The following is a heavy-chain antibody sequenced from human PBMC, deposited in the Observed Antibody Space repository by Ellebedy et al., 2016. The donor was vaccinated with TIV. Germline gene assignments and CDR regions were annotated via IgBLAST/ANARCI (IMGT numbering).Heavy chain of an antibody. CDR2: INHSGST. J-gene: IGHJ6*02. Sequence: SETLSLTCAVYGGSFSGYYWSWIRQPPGKGLEWIGEINHSGSTNYNPSLKSRVTISVDTSKNQFSLKLSSVTAADTAVYYCARVFRLRNYYYGSGSLDVWGQGTTVTVSS. CDR1: GGSFSGYY. D-gene: IGHD3-10*01. CDR3: ARVFRLRNYYYGSGSLDV. V-gene: IGHV4-34*01.